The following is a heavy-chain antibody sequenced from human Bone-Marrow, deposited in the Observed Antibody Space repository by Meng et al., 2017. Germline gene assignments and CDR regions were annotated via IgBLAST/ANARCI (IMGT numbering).Heavy chain of an antibody. V-gene: IGHV4-39*07. Sequence: GSLRLSCTVSGGSISSSSYYWGWIRQPPGKGREWIGSIYYSGSTYYNPSLKSRVTISVDTSKNQFSLKLSSVTAADTAVYYCARDSNWGYYYYGMDVWGQGTTVTVSS. CDR2: IYYSGST. D-gene: IGHD7-27*01. CDR3: ARDSNWGYYYYGMDV. J-gene: IGHJ6*02. CDR1: GGSISSSSYY.